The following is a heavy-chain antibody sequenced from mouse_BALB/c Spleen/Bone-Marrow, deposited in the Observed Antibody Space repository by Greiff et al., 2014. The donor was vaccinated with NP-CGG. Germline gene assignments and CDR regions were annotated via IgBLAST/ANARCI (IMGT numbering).Heavy chain of an antibody. CDR2: INPSSGYT. D-gene: IGHD2-14*01. CDR1: GYTFTSYT. CDR3: ARYRYGWCFDV. V-gene: IGHV1-4*01. Sequence: VKLVESGAELARPGASVKMSCKASGYTFTSYTMHWVKQRPGQGLEWIGYINPSSGYTNYNQKFKDKATLTADKFSSTAYMQLSRLTSEDTAVYYCARYRYGWCFDVWGAGTTVTVSS. J-gene: IGHJ1*01.